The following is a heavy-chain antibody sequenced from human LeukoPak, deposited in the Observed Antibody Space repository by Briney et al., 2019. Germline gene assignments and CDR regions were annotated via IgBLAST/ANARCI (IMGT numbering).Heavy chain of an antibody. CDR2: IRYDGSNK. CDR1: GFTFSSYG. D-gene: IGHD3-10*01. V-gene: IGHV3-30*02. J-gene: IGHJ4*02. Sequence: GGSLRLSCAASGFTFSSYGMHWVRQAPGKGLEWVAFIRYDGSNKYYADSVKGRFTISRDNSKNTLYLQMNSLRAEDTAVYYCAKFMVHSDLGARDYWGQGTLVTVSS. CDR3: AKFMVHSDLGARDY.